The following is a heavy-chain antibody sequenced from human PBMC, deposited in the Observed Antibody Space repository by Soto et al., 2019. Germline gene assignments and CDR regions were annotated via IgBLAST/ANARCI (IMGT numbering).Heavy chain of an antibody. CDR2: IIPILGIA. J-gene: IGHJ6*02. V-gene: IGHV1-69*08. Sequence: QVQLVQSGAEVKKPGSSVKVSCKASGGTFSSYTISWVRQAPGQGLEWMGRIIPILGIANYAQKFQGRVTITAAKSTSTAYMELSSLRSEDTAVYYCARDAVGYCSGGSCLAMDVWGQGTTVTVSS. CDR1: GGTFSSYT. CDR3: ARDAVGYCSGGSCLAMDV. D-gene: IGHD2-15*01.